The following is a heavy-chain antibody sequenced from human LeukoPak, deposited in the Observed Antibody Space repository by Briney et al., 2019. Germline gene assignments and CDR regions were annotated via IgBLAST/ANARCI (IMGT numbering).Heavy chain of an antibody. CDR3: ARDRTMVRGVSHFDY. Sequence: SETLSLTCAVYGGSFSGYYWSWIRQPPGKGLEWIGEINHSGSTDYNPSLKSRVTISVDTSKNQFSLKLSSVTAADTAVYYCARDRTMVRGVSHFDYWGQGTLVTVSS. CDR2: INHSGST. D-gene: IGHD3-10*01. V-gene: IGHV4-34*01. J-gene: IGHJ4*02. CDR1: GGSFSGYY.